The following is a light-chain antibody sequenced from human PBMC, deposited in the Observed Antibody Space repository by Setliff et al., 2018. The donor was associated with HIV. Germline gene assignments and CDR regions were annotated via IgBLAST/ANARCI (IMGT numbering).Light chain of an antibody. V-gene: IGLV7-46*01. Sequence: QAVVTQEPSLTVSPGWTVTLTCRYSTGAATSGHYPYWFQQKPGQAPRTLIYDTSNKHSWTPARFSGSLLGGKAALTLSGAQPEDEAGYYCLLSSSGARRVVGGGTKVTVL. J-gene: IGLJ3*02. CDR3: LLSSSGARRV. CDR1: TGAATSGHY. CDR2: DTS.